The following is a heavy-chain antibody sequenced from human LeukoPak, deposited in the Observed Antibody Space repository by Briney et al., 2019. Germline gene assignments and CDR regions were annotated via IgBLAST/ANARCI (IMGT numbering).Heavy chain of an antibody. J-gene: IGHJ4*02. D-gene: IGHD2-15*01. CDR1: GGSISSGGYY. Sequence: SQTLSLTCTVSGGSISSGGYYWSWICQHPGKGLEWIGYIYYSGSTYYNPSLKSRVTISVDTSKNQFSLKLSSVTAADTAVYYCAREGYCSGGSCYEWGQGTLVTVSS. V-gene: IGHV4-31*03. CDR3: AREGYCSGGSCYE. CDR2: IYYSGST.